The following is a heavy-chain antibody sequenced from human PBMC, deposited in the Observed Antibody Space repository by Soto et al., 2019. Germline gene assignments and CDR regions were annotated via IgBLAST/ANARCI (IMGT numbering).Heavy chain of an antibody. Sequence: GSLRLSCAASGFTVSSNYMSWVRQAPGKGLEWVSVIYSGGSTYYADSVKGRFTISRHNSKNTLYLQMNSLRAEDTAVYYCARAGTQRCSGGSCRIPTYYYYMDVWGKGTTVTVSS. CDR2: IYSGGST. J-gene: IGHJ6*03. D-gene: IGHD2-15*01. CDR1: GFTVSSNY. V-gene: IGHV3-53*04. CDR3: ARAGTQRCSGGSCRIPTYYYYMDV.